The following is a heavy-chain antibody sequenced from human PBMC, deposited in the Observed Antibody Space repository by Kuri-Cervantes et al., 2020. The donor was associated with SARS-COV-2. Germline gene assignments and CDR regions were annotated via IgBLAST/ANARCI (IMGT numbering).Heavy chain of an antibody. CDR3: ARGVVRNKMIVVVFTGTEYYFDS. Sequence: SETLSLTCAVYGGSFSGYYWTWTRQPPGKGLEWIGEINHSGGTNYNPSLRGRVTISADTSKNQFSLKLNSVTAADTGVYYCARGVVRNKMIVVVFTGTEYYFDSWGQGTLVTVSS. D-gene: IGHD3-22*01. J-gene: IGHJ4*02. CDR1: GGSFSGYY. CDR2: INHSGGT. V-gene: IGHV4-34*01.